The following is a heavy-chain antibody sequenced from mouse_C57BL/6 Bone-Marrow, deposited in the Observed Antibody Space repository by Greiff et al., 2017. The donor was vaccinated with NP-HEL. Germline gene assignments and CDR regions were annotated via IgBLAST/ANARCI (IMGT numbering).Heavy chain of an antibody. CDR1: GFNIKDDY. CDR3: TTRYFDY. V-gene: IGHV14-4*01. CDR2: IDPENGDT. Sequence: EVQVVESGAELVRPGASVKLSCTASGFNIKDDYMHWVKQRPEQGLEWIGWIDPENGDTEYASKFQGKATIPADTSSNTAYLQLSSLTSEDTAVYYCTTRYFDYWGKGTTLTVSS. J-gene: IGHJ2*01.